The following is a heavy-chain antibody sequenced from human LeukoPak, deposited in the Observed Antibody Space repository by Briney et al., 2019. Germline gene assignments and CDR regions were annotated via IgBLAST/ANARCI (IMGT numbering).Heavy chain of an antibody. Sequence: PGGSLRLSCVASGFTFRTYWMNWFRRAPGKGLEWVANMKQDGSEKYYVDSVKGRFTISRDNAKNSLYLEMNSLRVEDTAVYYCARDLGHTGYDLYDYWGQGTLVTVSS. CDR1: GFTFRTYW. D-gene: IGHD5-12*01. V-gene: IGHV3-7*01. CDR3: ARDLGHTGYDLYDY. CDR2: MKQDGSEK. J-gene: IGHJ4*02.